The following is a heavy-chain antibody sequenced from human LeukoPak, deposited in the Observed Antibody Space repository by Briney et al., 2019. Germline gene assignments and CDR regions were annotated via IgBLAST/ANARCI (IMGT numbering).Heavy chain of an antibody. CDR1: GFTFSTYS. Sequence: GGSLRLSCAASGFTFSTYSMNWVRQAPGKGLEWISYITSSSSAIYYTDSVKGRFTVSRDNAMNSLYLQMNSLRAEDTAVYYCARDNRGYDYWGQGTLVTVSS. D-gene: IGHD5-12*01. CDR3: ARDNRGYDY. V-gene: IGHV3-48*04. J-gene: IGHJ4*02. CDR2: ITSSSSAI.